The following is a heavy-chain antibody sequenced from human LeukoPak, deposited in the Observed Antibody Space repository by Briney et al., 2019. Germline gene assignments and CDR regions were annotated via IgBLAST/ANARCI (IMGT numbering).Heavy chain of an antibody. J-gene: IGHJ4*02. CDR3: ARDGDFTKQLATGCFDY. Sequence: PGGSLRLSCAASGFSFSTFVMHWVRQAPGKGLEWVALIWYDGGNIFYADSVKGRFTISRDNSKNTLYLQMNSLRDEDTAVYYCARDGDFTKQLATGCFDYWGQGRLVTVSS. CDR1: GFSFSTFV. D-gene: IGHD6-13*01. V-gene: IGHV3-33*01. CDR2: IWYDGGNI.